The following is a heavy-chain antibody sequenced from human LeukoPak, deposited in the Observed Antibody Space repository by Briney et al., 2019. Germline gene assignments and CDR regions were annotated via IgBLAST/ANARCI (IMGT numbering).Heavy chain of an antibody. J-gene: IGHJ5*02. D-gene: IGHD6-13*01. CDR3: ARDEWSAAAGTSYNWFDP. CDR2: IIPIFGTA. V-gene: IGHV1-69*06. CDR1: GGTFSSYA. Sequence: SVKVSCKASGGTFSSYAISWVRQAPGQGLECMGGIIPIFGTANYPQKFQGRVTITADKATSTAYMELSSLRSEDTAVYYCARDEWSAAAGTSYNWFDPWGQGTLVTVSS.